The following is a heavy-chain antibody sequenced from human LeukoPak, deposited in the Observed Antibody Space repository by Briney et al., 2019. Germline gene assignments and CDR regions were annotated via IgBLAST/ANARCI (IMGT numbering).Heavy chain of an antibody. D-gene: IGHD6-13*01. CDR3: ARNPAAGRYYFDY. V-gene: IGHV1-69*13. CDR2: IIPIFGTA. CDR1: GGTFSSYA. J-gene: IGHJ4*02. Sequence: ASVKVSSKASGGTFSSYAISWVRQAPGQGLEWMGGIIPIFGTANYAQKFQGRVTITADESTSTAYMELSSLRSEDTAVYYCARNPAAGRYYFDYWGQGTLVTVSS.